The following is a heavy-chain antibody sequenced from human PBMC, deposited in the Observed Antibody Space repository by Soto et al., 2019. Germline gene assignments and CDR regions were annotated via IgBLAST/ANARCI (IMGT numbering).Heavy chain of an antibody. J-gene: IGHJ5*02. Sequence: ASVKVSCKASGYTFTSYGIRWVRQAPGQGLEWMGWISAYNGNTNYAQKLQGRVTMTTDTSTSTAYMELRSLRSDDTAVYYCARSTKWIQLWLGDNWFDPWGQGTLVTVSS. CDR1: GYTFTSYG. V-gene: IGHV1-18*01. D-gene: IGHD5-18*01. CDR3: ARSTKWIQLWLGDNWFDP. CDR2: ISAYNGNT.